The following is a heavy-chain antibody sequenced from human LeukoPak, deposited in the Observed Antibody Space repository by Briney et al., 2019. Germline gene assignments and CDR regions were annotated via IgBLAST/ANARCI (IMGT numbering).Heavy chain of an antibody. CDR1: GFTFDDYA. Sequence: PGRSLRLSCAGSGFTFDDYAMHWVRQGPGKGLEWVSGSGRIGYADSVKGRFTISRDNAKNTLSLQMNSLRAEDTAVYYCARGSPLGGNWGQGTLVTVSS. J-gene: IGHJ4*02. V-gene: IGHV3-9*01. CDR2: SGRI. CDR3: ARGSPLGGN.